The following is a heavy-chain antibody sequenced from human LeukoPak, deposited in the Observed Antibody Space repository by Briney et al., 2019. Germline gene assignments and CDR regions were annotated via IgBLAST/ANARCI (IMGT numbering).Heavy chain of an antibody. J-gene: IGHJ4*02. CDR2: ITASGGNT. Sequence: GGSLRLSCAASGFTFSSYAMGWVRQAPGKGLEWVSAITASGGNTYYADSVKGRFTISRDNSKNTLYLQVNSLRAEYTAVYYCAKGNGYSYGRYYFDYWGQGTLVTVSS. CDR3: AKGNGYSYGRYYFDY. CDR1: GFTFSSYA. V-gene: IGHV3-23*01. D-gene: IGHD5-18*01.